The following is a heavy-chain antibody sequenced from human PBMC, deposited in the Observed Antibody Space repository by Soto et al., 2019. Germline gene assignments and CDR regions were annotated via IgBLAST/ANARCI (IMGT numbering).Heavy chain of an antibody. Sequence: QVQLVESGGGVVQPGRSLRLSCTGSGFTFSGHGMHWVRQAPGKGLEWVAVISNDGSDKKYADSVKGRFTISRDNSENTLDSQKNRLGGGETAGQYWATGFFCGSGCQIIDPWGQGTLVTVSS. CDR1: GFTFSGHG. J-gene: IGHJ5*02. CDR3: ATGFFCGSGCQIIDP. CDR2: ISNDGSDK. D-gene: IGHD1-26*01. V-gene: IGHV3-30*03.